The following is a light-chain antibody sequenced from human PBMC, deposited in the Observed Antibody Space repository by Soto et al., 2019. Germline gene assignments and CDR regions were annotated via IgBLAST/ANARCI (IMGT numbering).Light chain of an antibody. CDR1: QSLSNNY. J-gene: IGKJ1*01. Sequence: EIVWTQSPGTLSLSPGERATLSCRASQSLSNNYLAWYQQKPGQAPRXLIYGASNRATGIPDRFSGSGSGTDFTLTISRLEPEDFAVYYCQQYGSSGTFGQGTKVDIK. CDR2: GAS. V-gene: IGKV3-20*01. CDR3: QQYGSSGT.